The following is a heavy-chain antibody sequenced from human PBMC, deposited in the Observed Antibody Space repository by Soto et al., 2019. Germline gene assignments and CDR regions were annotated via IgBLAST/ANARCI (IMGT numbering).Heavy chain of an antibody. Sequence: GASVKVSCKASGGTFSSYASSWVRQAPGQGLEWMGGIIPIFGTANYAQKFQGRVTITADESTSTAYMELSSLRSEDTAVYYCARRTTYDFWSGFPPSYYYGMDVWGQGTTVTVSS. V-gene: IGHV1-69*13. CDR2: IIPIFGTA. CDR3: ARRTTYDFWSGFPPSYYYGMDV. CDR1: GGTFSSYA. J-gene: IGHJ6*02. D-gene: IGHD3-3*01.